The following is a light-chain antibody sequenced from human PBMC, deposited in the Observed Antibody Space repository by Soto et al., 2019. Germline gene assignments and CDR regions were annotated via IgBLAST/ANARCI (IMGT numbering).Light chain of an antibody. CDR2: KAS. Sequence: DIQMTESPSTLSGSVRDRFTITCLASQTISSWLSWYQQKPGKAPKLLIYKASTLKSGVPSRLSGSGYGTELTITISSLRTDDFETYYCQHYNSYSEAFGQGTKVDIK. J-gene: IGKJ1*01. CDR1: QTISSW. CDR3: QHYNSYSEA. V-gene: IGKV1-5*03.